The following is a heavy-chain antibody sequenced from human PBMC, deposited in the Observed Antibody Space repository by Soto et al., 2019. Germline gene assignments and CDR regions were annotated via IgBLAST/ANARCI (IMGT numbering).Heavy chain of an antibody. CDR1: GFSLTTSGEA. CDR2: IYWDDDQ. Sequence: QITLKESGPTLVKPTQTLTLTCTFSGFSLTTSGEAVGWIRQPPGKALEWLAIIYWDDDQRSSPSLKSRLTISKDNSKNQVVLTMTNMDPVDTATYYCAHIHGSGQLLYSYYYYMDVWGKGTTVTVSS. CDR3: AHIHGSGQLLYSYYYYMDV. J-gene: IGHJ6*03. D-gene: IGHD3-10*01. V-gene: IGHV2-5*02.